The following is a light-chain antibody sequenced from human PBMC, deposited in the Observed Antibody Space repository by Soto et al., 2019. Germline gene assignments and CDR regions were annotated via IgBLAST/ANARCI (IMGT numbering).Light chain of an antibody. J-gene: IGKJ1*01. CDR2: AAS. CDR3: HQYASSRT. CDR1: QSVSSRY. Sequence: EIGLTQAPVTLSLSPGERATLSCRASQSVSSRYFAWYQQKPGQAPRLLIYAASSRAAGIPDRFSGSGSGTDFSLTISRLEPEDVAVYYCHQYASSRTFGPGTKVE. V-gene: IGKV3-20*01.